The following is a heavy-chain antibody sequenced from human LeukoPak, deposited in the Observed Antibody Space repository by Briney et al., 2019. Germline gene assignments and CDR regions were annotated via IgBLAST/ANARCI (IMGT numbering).Heavy chain of an antibody. V-gene: IGHV3-30*18. CDR2: ISYDGSNK. CDR3: AKALDGKVAGPFYFDY. J-gene: IGHJ4*02. CDR1: GFTFSSYG. Sequence: GGSLRLSCAASGFTFSSYGMHWVRQAPGKGLEWVAVISYDGSNKYYADSVKGRFTISRDNSKNTLYLQMNSLRAEDTAVYYCAKALDGKVAGPFYFDYWGQGILVTVSS. D-gene: IGHD6-19*01.